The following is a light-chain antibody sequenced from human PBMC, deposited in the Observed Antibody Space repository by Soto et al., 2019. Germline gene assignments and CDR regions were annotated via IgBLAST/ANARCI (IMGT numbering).Light chain of an antibody. Sequence: QSALTQPASVSGSPGQSITISCTGTSSDVGGYNYVSWYQQHPGKAPKPMIYDVSNRPSGVSNRFSGSKSGNTASLTISGLQAEDEADYYCSSYTSLVVFGGGTKVTVL. CDR3: SSYTSLVV. V-gene: IGLV2-14*01. CDR2: DVS. CDR1: SSDVGGYNY. J-gene: IGLJ2*01.